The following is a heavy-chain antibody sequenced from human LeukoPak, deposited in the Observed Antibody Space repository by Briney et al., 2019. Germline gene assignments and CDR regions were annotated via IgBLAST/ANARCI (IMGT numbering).Heavy chain of an antibody. CDR2: IYNSGTT. CDR1: GYSISSGHY. J-gene: IGHJ5*02. CDR3: ARDPALTFNWFDP. Sequence: KPSETLSLTCGVSGYSISSGHYWAWIRQPPGKGLERIVSIYNSGTTYSNPSLQSRISLSVDTSKNQFSLNLTSVTAADTAVYYCARDPALTFNWFDPWGQGILVTVSS. V-gene: IGHV4-38-2*02. D-gene: IGHD2-21*02.